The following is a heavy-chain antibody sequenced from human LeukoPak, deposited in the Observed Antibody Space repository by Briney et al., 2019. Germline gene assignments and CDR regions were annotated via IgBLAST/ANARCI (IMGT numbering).Heavy chain of an antibody. CDR1: GFTFSSYG. J-gene: IGHJ4*02. D-gene: IGHD1-1*01. CDR2: IRYDGSNK. CDR3: AKVEGASKASVY. Sequence: GGSLRLSCAASGFTFSSYGMHWVRQAPGKGLEWVAFIRYDGSNKYYADSVKGRFTISRDNSKNTLYLQMNSLRDEDTAVYYCAKVEGASKASVYWGQGALVTVSS. V-gene: IGHV3-30*02.